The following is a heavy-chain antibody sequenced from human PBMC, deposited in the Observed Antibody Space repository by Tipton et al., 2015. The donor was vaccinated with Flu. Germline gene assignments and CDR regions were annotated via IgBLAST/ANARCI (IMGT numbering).Heavy chain of an antibody. D-gene: IGHD5-12*01. CDR1: GFTFSSYA. CDR3: VQGGGNGYDTALEY. V-gene: IGHV3-23*01. J-gene: IGHJ4*02. CDR2: MSGGGEDT. Sequence: SLRLSCAASGFTFSSYAMSWVRQAPGKGLEWVSTMSGGGEDTYYADTVKGRFTISRDNSRNTLYLQMNSLRVEDTAVYYCVQGGGNGYDTALEYWGLGTLVTVSS.